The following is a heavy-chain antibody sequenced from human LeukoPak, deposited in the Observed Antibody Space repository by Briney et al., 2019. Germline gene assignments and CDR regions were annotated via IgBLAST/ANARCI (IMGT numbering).Heavy chain of an antibody. J-gene: IGHJ6*03. D-gene: IGHD5-18*01. CDR3: ARHRPTGGYHEYYYYYYMDV. CDR1: GGSISSFY. V-gene: IGHV4-4*09. CDR2: IYTSGST. Sequence: SETLSLTCTVSGGSISSFYWSWIRQPPGKGLEWIGYIYTSGSTNYNPSLKSRVTISVDTSKNHFSLKLSSVTAADTAVYYCARHRPTGGYHEYYYYYYMDVWGKGTTVTVSS.